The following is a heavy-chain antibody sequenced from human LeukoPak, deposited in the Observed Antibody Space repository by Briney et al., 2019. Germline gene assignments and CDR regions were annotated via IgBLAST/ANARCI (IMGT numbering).Heavy chain of an antibody. J-gene: IGHJ4*02. D-gene: IGHD3-10*01. V-gene: IGHV4-59*01. Sequence: PSETLSLTCTVSSGSISSYFWSWIRQPPGKGLEWIGYIYYGGSTNYNPSLKSRVTMSVDTSKNQFSLKLSSVTAADTAVYYCARDKAGGEGLDYWGQGTLVTVST. CDR2: IYYGGST. CDR3: ARDKAGGEGLDY. CDR1: SGSISSYF.